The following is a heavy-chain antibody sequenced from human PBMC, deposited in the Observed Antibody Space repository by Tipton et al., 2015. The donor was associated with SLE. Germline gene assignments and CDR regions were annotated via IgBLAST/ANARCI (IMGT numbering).Heavy chain of an antibody. V-gene: IGHV3-9*01. CDR1: GFRFEDYA. Sequence: SLRLSCAASGFRFEDYAMHWVRQVPGKGLEWVSGITWGSVSKVYADSVKGRFTISRYNSKSMVFLQMNSLRVEHTAVYYCVKGIGVVLSALGVFEPWGQGSLVTVSA. CDR2: ITWGSVSK. CDR3: VKGIGVVLSALGVFEP. J-gene: IGHJ5*02. D-gene: IGHD2-2*01.